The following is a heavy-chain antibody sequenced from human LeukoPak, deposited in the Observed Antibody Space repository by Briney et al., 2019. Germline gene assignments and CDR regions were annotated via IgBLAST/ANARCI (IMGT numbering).Heavy chain of an antibody. CDR1: GGSFSGYY. CDR3: ARHETYNYVPDWFDP. D-gene: IGHD3-10*02. J-gene: IGHJ5*02. CDR2: IYYSGTT. Sequence: PSETLSLTCAVYGGSFSGYYWSWIRQPPGKGLEWIGTIYYSGTTYSNPSLKSRVTISVDTSKNQFSLKLNSVTAADTAVYYCARHETYNYVPDWFDPWGQGILVTVSS. V-gene: IGHV4-34*01.